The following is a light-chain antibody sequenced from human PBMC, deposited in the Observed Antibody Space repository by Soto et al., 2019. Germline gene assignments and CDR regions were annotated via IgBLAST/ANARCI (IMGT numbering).Light chain of an antibody. V-gene: IGLV2-23*01. CDR1: SSDIGSYNL. CDR2: VGS. CDR3: CSYAGISTYYV. J-gene: IGLJ1*01. Sequence: QSALTQPASVSGSPGQSITISCTGTSSDIGSYNLVSWYQQHPGKAPKLIIYVGSKRPSGVSNRFSGSKSGNTASLTISGLQAEDEADYYCCSYAGISTYYVFGTGTKLTVL.